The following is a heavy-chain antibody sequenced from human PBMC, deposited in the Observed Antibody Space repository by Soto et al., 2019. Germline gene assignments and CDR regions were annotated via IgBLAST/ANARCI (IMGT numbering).Heavy chain of an antibody. D-gene: IGHD3-10*01. V-gene: IGHV4-39*01. CDR1: GGSISSSSYY. CDR2: IYYSGST. Sequence: QLQLQESGPGLVKPSETLSLTCTVSGGSISSSSYYWGWIRQPPGKGLEWIGSIYYSGSTYYNPSLKSRVTISVDTSKNQFSLKLSSVTAADTAVYYCARDFVLLWFGEILPSYYFDYWGQGTLVTVSS. J-gene: IGHJ4*02. CDR3: ARDFVLLWFGEILPSYYFDY.